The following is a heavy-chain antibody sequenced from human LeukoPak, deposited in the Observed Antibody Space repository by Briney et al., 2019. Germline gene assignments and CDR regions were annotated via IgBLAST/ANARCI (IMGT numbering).Heavy chain of an antibody. J-gene: IGHJ4*02. D-gene: IGHD4/OR15-4a*01. CDR2: IRDSGLGT. Sequence: GGSLRLSCAASGFTFSSYAMSWVRQAPGKGLEWVSAIRDSGLGTYYADSVRGRFTISRDNSKNTLFLQMSNLSSDDTAVYYCARDGRLTSFDYWGQGTLVTVSS. CDR1: GFTFSSYA. V-gene: IGHV3-23*01. CDR3: ARDGRLTSFDY.